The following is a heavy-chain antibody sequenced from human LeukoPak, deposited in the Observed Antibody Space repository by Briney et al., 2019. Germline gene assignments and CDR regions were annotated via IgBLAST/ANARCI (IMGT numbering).Heavy chain of an antibody. CDR3: ARATYYYDSSGYWHFDY. V-gene: IGHV1-69*13. Sequence: ASVKVSFKASVGTFSSYAISWVRQAPGQGLEWMGGIIPIFGTANYAQKFQGRVTITADESTSTAYMELSSLRSEDTAVYYCARATYYYDSSGYWHFDYWGQGTLVTVSS. J-gene: IGHJ4*02. CDR2: IIPIFGTA. D-gene: IGHD3-22*01. CDR1: VGTFSSYA.